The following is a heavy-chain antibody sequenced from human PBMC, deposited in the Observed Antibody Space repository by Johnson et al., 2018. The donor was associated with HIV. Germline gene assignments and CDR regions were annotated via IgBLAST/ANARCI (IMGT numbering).Heavy chain of an antibody. CDR2: LYSGGST. CDR1: GFTVSSNY. CDR3: TTDWEYYYGAGKLDAFDM. V-gene: IGHV3-66*01. J-gene: IGHJ3*02. D-gene: IGHD3-10*01. Sequence: EVQLVESGGGLVQPGGSLRLSCAASGFTVSSNYMSWVRQAPGKGLEWVSVLYSGGSTYYADSVKGRFSISRDDSKNTLYLQMNSLNTEDTAVYYCTTDWEYYYGAGKLDAFDMWGQGTMVTVSS.